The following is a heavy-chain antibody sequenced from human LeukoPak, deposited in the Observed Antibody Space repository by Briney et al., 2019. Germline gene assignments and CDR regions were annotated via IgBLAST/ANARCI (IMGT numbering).Heavy chain of an antibody. CDR2: IYTSGST. V-gene: IGHV4-4*07. D-gene: IGHD4-11*01. J-gene: IGHJ6*02. CDR1: GGSISSYY. Sequence: SETLSLTCTVSGGSISSYYWSWIRQPAGKGLEWIGRIYTSGSTNYNPSLKSRVTMSVDTSKNQFSLKLSSVTAADTAVYYCARDRDTDYSHYYYYYGMDVWGQGTTVTVSS. CDR3: ARDRDTDYSHYYYYYGMDV.